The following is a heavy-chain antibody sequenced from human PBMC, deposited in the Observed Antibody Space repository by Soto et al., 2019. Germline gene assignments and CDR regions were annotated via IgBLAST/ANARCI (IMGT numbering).Heavy chain of an antibody. CDR3: AGLNHRAGLAT. CDR1: ASTFSRYL. V-gene: IGHV1-3*01. J-gene: IGHJ5*02. Sequence: ASVKVSCKTSASTFSRYLVHWVRQVPGQSLELMGLINGYNDNTDYEQKFQGRITITRXXXXXXVXLXLSXXASEVTAVYYCAGLNHRAGLATWGQGSLVTVSS. CDR2: INGYNDNT.